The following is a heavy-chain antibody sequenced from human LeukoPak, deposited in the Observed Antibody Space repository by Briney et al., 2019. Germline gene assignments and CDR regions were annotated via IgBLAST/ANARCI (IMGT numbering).Heavy chain of an antibody. Sequence: GASVKVPCKASGYTFTGYCMHWVRQAPGQGLEWMGGIIPIFGTANYAQKFQGRVTITADESTSTAYMELSSLRSEDTAVYYCARASNSGSYSVDYWGQGTLVTVSS. CDR3: ARASNSGSYSVDY. CDR2: IIPIFGTA. CDR1: GYTFTGYC. V-gene: IGHV1-69*13. D-gene: IGHD1-26*01. J-gene: IGHJ4*02.